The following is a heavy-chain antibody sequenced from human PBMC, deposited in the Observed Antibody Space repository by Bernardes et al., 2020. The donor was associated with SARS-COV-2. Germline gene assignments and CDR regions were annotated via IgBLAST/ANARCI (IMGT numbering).Heavy chain of an antibody. CDR1: GFTFNKYD. CDR2: IRASGDST. D-gene: IGHD1-26*01. V-gene: IGHV3-23*01. Sequence: GGSLRLSCAVSGFTFNKYDMTWVRQAPAKGLEWVSAIRASGDSTYYADSVKGRFTISRDNSKNTLYLQMKSLRAEDTAVYYCAKGLVVGAASPWDYWGQGTLVTVSS. CDR3: AKGLVVGAASPWDY. J-gene: IGHJ4*02.